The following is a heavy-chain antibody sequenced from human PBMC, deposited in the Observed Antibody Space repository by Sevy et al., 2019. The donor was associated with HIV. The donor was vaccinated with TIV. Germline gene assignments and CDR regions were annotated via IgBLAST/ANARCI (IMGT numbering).Heavy chain of an antibody. V-gene: IGHV3-30*04. Sequence: GGSLRLSCAASGFTLNSYAMHWVRQTPVRGLEWMAVISYDGKDTYYADSVKDRFTISRDNAKNSLYLQMNSLRVEDTAVYYCARESWNTDLDYWGQGTLVTVSS. CDR2: ISYDGKDT. CDR1: GFTLNSYA. J-gene: IGHJ4*02. D-gene: IGHD5-18*01. CDR3: ARESWNTDLDY.